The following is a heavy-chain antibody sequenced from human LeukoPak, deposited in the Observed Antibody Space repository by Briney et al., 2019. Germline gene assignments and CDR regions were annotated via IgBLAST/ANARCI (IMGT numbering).Heavy chain of an antibody. Sequence: GGSLRLSCAASEFTFSSYEMIWVRQAPGKGLEWVSYISGSGSTKYYADSVKGRFTFSRDNAKNSLYLQMTSLRAEDTAVYYCATRAVTGSYFQHWGQGTLVTASS. CDR2: ISGSGSTK. J-gene: IGHJ1*01. D-gene: IGHD6-19*01. V-gene: IGHV3-48*03. CDR1: EFTFSSYE. CDR3: ATRAVTGSYFQH.